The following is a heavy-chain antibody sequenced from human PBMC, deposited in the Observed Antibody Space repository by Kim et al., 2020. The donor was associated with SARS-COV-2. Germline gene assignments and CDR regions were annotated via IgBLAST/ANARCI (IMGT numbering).Heavy chain of an antibody. D-gene: IGHD5-12*01. CDR2: ISYDGSNK. CDR1: GFTFSSYG. CDR3: AKDPHPRASYYGMDV. V-gene: IGHV3-30*18. Sequence: GGSLRLSCAASGFTFSSYGMHWVRQAPGKGLEWVAVISYDGSNKYYADSVKGRFTISRDNSKNTLYLQMNSLRAEDTAVYYCAKDPHPRASYYGMDVWGQGTTVTVSS. J-gene: IGHJ6*02.